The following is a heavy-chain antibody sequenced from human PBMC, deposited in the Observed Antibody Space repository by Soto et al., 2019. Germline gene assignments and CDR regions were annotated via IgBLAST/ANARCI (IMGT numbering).Heavy chain of an antibody. Sequence: EVHLVESGGGLVKPGESLRLSCVASGFSFTTHSMNWVRQAPGRGLEWVSSISPNSDYIYYADSLKGRFTISRDNAKNSLSLQMNSLRAEDTALYYCVRTTRDMVVAPSTASNWFDPWGQGTLVTVSS. CDR3: VRTTRDMVVAPSTASNWFDP. J-gene: IGHJ5*02. D-gene: IGHD2-2*01. V-gene: IGHV3-21*01. CDR1: GFSFTTHS. CDR2: ISPNSDYI.